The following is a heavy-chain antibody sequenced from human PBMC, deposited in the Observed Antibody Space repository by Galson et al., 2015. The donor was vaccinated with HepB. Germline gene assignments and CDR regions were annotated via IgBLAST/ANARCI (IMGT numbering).Heavy chain of an antibody. D-gene: IGHD1/OR15-1a*01. CDR3: AREYERGTSPGAFDI. Sequence: SLRLSCAASGFTFSSYSMNWVRQAPGKGLEWVSYISSSSSTIYNADSVKGRFTISRDNAKNSLYLQMNSLRAEDTAVYYCAREYERGTSPGAFDIWGQGTMVTVSS. V-gene: IGHV3-48*01. CDR1: GFTFSSYS. J-gene: IGHJ3*02. CDR2: ISSSSSTI.